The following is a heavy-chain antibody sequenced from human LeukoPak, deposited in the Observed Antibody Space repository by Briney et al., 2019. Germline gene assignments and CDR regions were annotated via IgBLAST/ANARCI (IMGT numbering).Heavy chain of an antibody. D-gene: IGHD3-3*01. CDR3: ARERHDYWSGYSFDY. CDR1: GYTFTGYY. J-gene: IGHJ4*02. V-gene: IGHV1-2*02. Sequence: ASVKVSCKASGYTFTGYYMHWVRQAPGQGLEWMGWINPNSGGTNYAQKFQGRVTMTRDTSISTAYMELTSLRSDDTAMYYCARERHDYWSGYSFDYWGQGTLITVSS. CDR2: INPNSGGT.